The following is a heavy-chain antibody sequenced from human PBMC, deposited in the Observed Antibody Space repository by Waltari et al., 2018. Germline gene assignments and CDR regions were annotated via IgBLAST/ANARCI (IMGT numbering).Heavy chain of an antibody. V-gene: IGHV1-69*12. Sequence: QVQLVQSGAEVKKPGSSVKVSCKASGGTFSSYAISWVRQAPGQGLEWMGGIIPIFGTANYAQKFQGRVTITADESTSTAYMEPSSLRSEDTAVYYCASGLSDIVLMVYAPGPGAYYYGMDVWGQGTTVTVSS. J-gene: IGHJ6*02. CDR1: GGTFSSYA. D-gene: IGHD2-8*01. CDR2: IIPIFGTA. CDR3: ASGLSDIVLMVYAPGPGAYYYGMDV.